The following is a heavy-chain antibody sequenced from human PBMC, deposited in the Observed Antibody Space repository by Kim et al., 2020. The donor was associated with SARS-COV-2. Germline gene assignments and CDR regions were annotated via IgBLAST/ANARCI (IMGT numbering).Heavy chain of an antibody. CDR1: GFTFSSHL. J-gene: IGHJ5*02. CDR2: ISYEGSTQ. CDR3: ARNLVGDTDLGP. Sequence: GGSLRLSCAAYGFTFSSHLMHWVRQAPGKGQEWVALISYEGSTQKYADSVKGRFTVSRDNSKNTLFLQMNSLRPEDTAVYYCARNLVGDTDLGPWGQGTLFTVAS. V-gene: IGHV3-30*03. D-gene: IGHD1-26*01.